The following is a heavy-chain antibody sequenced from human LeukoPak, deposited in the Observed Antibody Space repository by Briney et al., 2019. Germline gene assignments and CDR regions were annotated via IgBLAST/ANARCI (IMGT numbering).Heavy chain of an antibody. J-gene: IGHJ4*02. CDR2: INSDGSIT. Sequence: PGGSLRLSCAASGFTFSSYWMHWVRQAPEKGLVWVSRINSDGSITNYADSVKGRFTISRDNAKNTLYLQMTSLRAEDTAVYYCAMYNWNDDYLDYWGQGTLVTVSS. CDR3: AMYNWNDDYLDY. D-gene: IGHD1-1*01. CDR1: GFTFSSYW. V-gene: IGHV3-74*01.